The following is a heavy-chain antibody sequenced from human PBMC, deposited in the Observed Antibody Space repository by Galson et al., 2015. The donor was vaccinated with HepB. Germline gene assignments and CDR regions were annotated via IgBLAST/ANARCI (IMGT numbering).Heavy chain of an antibody. J-gene: IGHJ3*02. CDR1: GFTFSSYW. D-gene: IGHD4-17*01. V-gene: IGHV3-7*03. CDR3: ASRVYGDYKDAFDI. Sequence: SLRLSCAASGFTFSSYWMSWVRQAPGKGLEWVANIKQDGSEKYYVDSVKGRFTISRDNAKNSLYLQMNSLRAEDTAVYYCASRVYGDYKDAFDIWGQGTMVTVSS. CDR2: IKQDGSEK.